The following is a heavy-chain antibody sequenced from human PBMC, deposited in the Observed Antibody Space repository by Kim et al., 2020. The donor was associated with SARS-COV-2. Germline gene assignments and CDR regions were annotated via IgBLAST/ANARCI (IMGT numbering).Heavy chain of an antibody. D-gene: IGHD6-13*01. CDR2: VRGSGANT. CDR3: ARMGPWSSRNLDY. CDR1: GFSFSNYA. V-gene: IGHV3-23*01. J-gene: IGHJ4*02. Sequence: GGSLRLSCVASGFSFSNYAMNWVRQAPGKGLEWVSIVRGSGANTYHADSVKCRFTISRDNSKNTVYLQLNSLRAGDTAVYYCARMGPWSSRNLDYWGQGTLVTVSS.